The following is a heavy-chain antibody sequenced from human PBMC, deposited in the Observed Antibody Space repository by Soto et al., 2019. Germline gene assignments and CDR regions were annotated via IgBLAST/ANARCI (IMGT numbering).Heavy chain of an antibody. Sequence: EVHLIESGGGWVQPGTSLRVSCAASGFTFHEYAMHWVRQAPGKGLEWVSGISSDGDTIAYADSVQGRFTVFRDNAKNSLYLQMNSLRAEDTALYYCTKGGYDLIYYFGMDVWGQVTTVTVSS. D-gene: IGHD5-12*01. CDR3: TKGGYDLIYYFGMDV. V-gene: IGHV3-9*01. CDR1: GFTFHEYA. CDR2: ISSDGDTI. J-gene: IGHJ6*02.